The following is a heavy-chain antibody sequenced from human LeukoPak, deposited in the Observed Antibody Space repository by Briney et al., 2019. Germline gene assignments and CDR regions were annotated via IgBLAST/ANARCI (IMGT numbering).Heavy chain of an antibody. CDR1: GFTFSSYA. Sequence: GGSLRLSCAASGFTFSSYAMHWVRQAPGKGLEYVSAISSNGGSTYYANSVKGRFTISRDNSKNTLYLQMGSLRAEDMAVYYCARGVLLTFDPWGQGTLVTVSS. CDR2: ISSNGGST. V-gene: IGHV3-64*01. J-gene: IGHJ5*02. CDR3: ARGVLLTFDP. D-gene: IGHD2-15*01.